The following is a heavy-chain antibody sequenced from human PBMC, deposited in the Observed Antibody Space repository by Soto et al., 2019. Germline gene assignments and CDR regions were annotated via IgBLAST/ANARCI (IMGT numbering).Heavy chain of an antibody. D-gene: IGHD1-20*01. Sequence: QITLKESGPTLVQPTQTLTLTCSFSGFSLTSRPMGVGWIRQPPGKALEWLAVIYWDDDKRYSPSLRSRLTNTKDPLKNQVLPTLTNMDPVDTGTYYCAHRLGGYTWNDGYLDYWGQGILVTVSS. J-gene: IGHJ4*02. CDR1: GFSLTSRPMG. CDR2: IYWDDDK. V-gene: IGHV2-5*02. CDR3: AHRLGGYTWNDGYLDY.